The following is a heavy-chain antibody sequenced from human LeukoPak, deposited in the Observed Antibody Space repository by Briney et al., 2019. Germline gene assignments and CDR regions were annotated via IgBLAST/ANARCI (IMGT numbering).Heavy chain of an antibody. J-gene: IGHJ3*02. CDR3: ARVLDYGDYHDDAFDI. V-gene: IGHV4-59*01. Sequence: SETLSLTCTVSGGSISSYYWSWIRQPPGKGLEWIGYIYYSGSTNYNPSLKSRATISVDTSKNQFSLKLSSVTAADTAVYYCARVLDYGDYHDDAFDIWGQGTMVTVSS. CDR2: IYYSGST. D-gene: IGHD4-17*01. CDR1: GGSISSYY.